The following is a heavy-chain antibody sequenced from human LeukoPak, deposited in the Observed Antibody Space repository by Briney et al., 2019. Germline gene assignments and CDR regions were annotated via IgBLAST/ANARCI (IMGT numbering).Heavy chain of an antibody. V-gene: IGHV4-34*01. J-gene: IGHJ4*02. CDR1: GSSFRAYY. CDR2: INHSGST. CDR3: ARGRGSYYGD. Sequence: SETLSLTCAVHGSSFRAYYWIWVRQPPGKGLEWIGEINHSGSTNYSPSLKSRVTISEDTSKNQFSLKLTSVTAADTAVYFCARGRGSYYGDWGQGTLVTVSS. D-gene: IGHD3-16*01.